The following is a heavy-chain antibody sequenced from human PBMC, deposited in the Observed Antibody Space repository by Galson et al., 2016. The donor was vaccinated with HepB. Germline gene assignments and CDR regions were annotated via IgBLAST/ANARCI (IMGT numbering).Heavy chain of an antibody. J-gene: IGHJ5*02. CDR1: GFTFTTYW. CDR2: ITTWDIT. Sequence: SLRLSCAASGFTFTTYWMNWVRQAPGKGLEWISTITTWDITHYADSVKGRFTMSRDRDRNSVVLQMTGLRVDDTAVYYCAGCVTFSQCSWFRPWGQGTLVSVSS. CDR3: AGCVTFSQCSWFRP. V-gene: IGHV3-7*01. D-gene: IGHD2-21*02.